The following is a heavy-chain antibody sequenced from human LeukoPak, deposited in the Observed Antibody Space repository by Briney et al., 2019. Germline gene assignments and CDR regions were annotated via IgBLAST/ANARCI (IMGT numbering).Heavy chain of an antibody. J-gene: IGHJ4*02. CDR2: INSDESST. Sequence: GGSLRLSCGASGFTFSSYWMHWVRQAPGKGLVWVSRINSDESSTSYADSVKGRFTISRDNAKNTLYLQMNSLRAEDTAVYYCGRESIEVVTYYFDYWGQGTLVTVSS. V-gene: IGHV3-74*01. CDR1: GFTFSSYW. D-gene: IGHD6-6*01. CDR3: GRESIEVVTYYFDY.